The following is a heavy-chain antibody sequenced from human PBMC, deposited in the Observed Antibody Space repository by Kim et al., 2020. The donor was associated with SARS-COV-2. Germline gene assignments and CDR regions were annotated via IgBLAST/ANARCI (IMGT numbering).Heavy chain of an antibody. D-gene: IGHD3-22*01. V-gene: IGHV3-30*04. Sequence: GGSLRLSCAASGFTFSSYAMHWVRQAPGKGLEWVAVISYDGSNKYYADSVKGRFTISRDNSKNTLYLQMNSLRAEDTAVYYCARDPYYYYDSSGYAFDIWGQGTMVTVSS. J-gene: IGHJ3*02. CDR3: ARDPYYYYDSSGYAFDI. CDR2: ISYDGSNK. CDR1: GFTFSSYA.